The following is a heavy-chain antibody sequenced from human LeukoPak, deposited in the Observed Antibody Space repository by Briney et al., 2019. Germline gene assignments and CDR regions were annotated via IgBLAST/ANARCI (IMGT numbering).Heavy chain of an antibody. Sequence: GASVKVSCKASGYTFASYAMHWVRQAPGQRLEWMGWINAGNGNTKYSQKFQGRVTITRDTSASTAYMELSSLRSEDTAVYYCARTAEGGFGDLYYYYYGMDVWGQGTTVTVSS. J-gene: IGHJ6*02. CDR2: INAGNGNT. D-gene: IGHD3-10*01. CDR3: ARTAEGGFGDLYYYYYGMDV. V-gene: IGHV1-3*01. CDR1: GYTFASYA.